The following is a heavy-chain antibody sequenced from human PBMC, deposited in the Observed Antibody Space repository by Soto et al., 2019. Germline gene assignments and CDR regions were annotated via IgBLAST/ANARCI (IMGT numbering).Heavy chain of an antibody. CDR2: IIPIFGTA. J-gene: IGHJ4*02. CDR1: GGTFSIYA. CDR3: ASLARYSGYDHRFDY. V-gene: IGHV1-69*13. D-gene: IGHD5-12*01. Sequence: SVKVSCKASGGTFSIYAISWVRQAPGQGLEWMGGIIPIFGTANYAQKFQGRVTITADESTRTAYMELSNLRSEDTAVNYCASLARYSGYDHRFDYWGQGTLVTVSS.